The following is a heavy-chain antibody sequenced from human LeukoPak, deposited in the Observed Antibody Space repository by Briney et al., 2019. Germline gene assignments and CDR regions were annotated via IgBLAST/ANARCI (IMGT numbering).Heavy chain of an antibody. V-gene: IGHV1-18*04. CDR2: ISAYNGNT. CDR1: GYTFTSYG. Sequence: GASVKVSCKASGYTFTSYGISWVRQTPGQGLEWMGWISAYNGNTNYAQKLQGRVTMTTDTSTSTAYMELRSLRSDDTAVYYCARRTGYYTPTSNFDYWGQATLVTVSS. D-gene: IGHD3/OR15-3a*01. J-gene: IGHJ4*02. CDR3: ARRTGYYTPTSNFDY.